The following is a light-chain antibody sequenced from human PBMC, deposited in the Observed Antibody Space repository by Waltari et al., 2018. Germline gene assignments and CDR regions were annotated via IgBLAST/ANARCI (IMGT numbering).Light chain of an antibody. CDR2: AAS. V-gene: IGKV1-27*01. Sequence: DIQMTQSPSSLSASVGDRVTITCRASQAITNYLAWYQHKPGKVPKLLIYAASTLQSGVPSRFSGSGSGTDFTLTISSLQPEDVATYYCQKYDSAPRTFGQGTKVEIK. CDR1: QAITNY. J-gene: IGKJ1*01. CDR3: QKYDSAPRT.